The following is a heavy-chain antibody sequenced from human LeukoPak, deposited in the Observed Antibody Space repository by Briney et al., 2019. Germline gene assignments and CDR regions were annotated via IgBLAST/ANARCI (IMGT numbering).Heavy chain of an antibody. CDR1: GFIFSDYG. Sequence: PGGSLRLSCAASGFIFSDYGMHWVRQAPGKGLEWVTFIRYDGSNKYYADSVKGRFTISRDNSKNTLYLQMNSLRAEDTAVYYCAKEGRLETYFDYWGQGTLVTVSS. V-gene: IGHV3-30*02. CDR2: IRYDGSNK. D-gene: IGHD1-1*01. J-gene: IGHJ4*02. CDR3: AKEGRLETYFDY.